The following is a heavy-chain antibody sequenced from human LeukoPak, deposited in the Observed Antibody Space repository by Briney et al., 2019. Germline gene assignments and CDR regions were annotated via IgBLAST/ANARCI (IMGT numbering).Heavy chain of an antibody. V-gene: IGHV3-21*01. Sequence: GGSLRLSCEASGFNFEIYSMNWVRQAPGKGLEWVSSISSSSSSYIYYADSVKGRFTISRDNAKNSLYLQMNSLRAEDTAVYYCARDLVGATSWGQGTLVTVSS. D-gene: IGHD1-26*01. CDR1: GFNFEIYS. J-gene: IGHJ4*02. CDR2: ISSSSSSYI. CDR3: ARDLVGATS.